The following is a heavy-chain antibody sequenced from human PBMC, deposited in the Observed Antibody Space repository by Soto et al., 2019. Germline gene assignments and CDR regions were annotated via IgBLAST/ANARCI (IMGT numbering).Heavy chain of an antibody. CDR2: MYRGGST. Sequence: LSLTCAVSGYSINSGYYWGWVRRPPGKGLEWIGSMYRGGSTYYNPSLKSRVTMSVDTSKNQFSLNLSSVTAADTAVYYCARVAFSGSSGYYYYFDYWGQGTLVTVSS. CDR3: ARVAFSGSSGYYYYFDY. J-gene: IGHJ4*02. V-gene: IGHV4-38-2*01. D-gene: IGHD3-22*01. CDR1: GYSINSGYY.